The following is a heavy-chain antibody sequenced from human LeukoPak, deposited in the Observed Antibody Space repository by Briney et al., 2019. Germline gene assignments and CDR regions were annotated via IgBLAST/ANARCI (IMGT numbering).Heavy chain of an antibody. J-gene: IGHJ4*02. Sequence: GGSLRLSCTASGVTASGVTFSSYAMSWVRQAPGKGLEWVSAVSGSGASTYYSDSVKGRFTISRDNSKNTLYLQMNSLRAEDTAVYYCAKDLPGEGGWNYWGQGTLVTVSS. D-gene: IGHD3-10*01. CDR3: AKDLPGEGGWNY. V-gene: IGHV3-23*01. CDR1: GVTFSSYA. CDR2: VSGSGAST.